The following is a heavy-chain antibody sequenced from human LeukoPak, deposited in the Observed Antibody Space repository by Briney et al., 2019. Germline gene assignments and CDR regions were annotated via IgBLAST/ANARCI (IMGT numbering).Heavy chain of an antibody. Sequence: GGSLRLSCAASGFTFSSYSMSWVRQAPGKGLEWVSAISSSGSYIYYADSVKGRFTISRDNAKNSLYLQMNSLRAEDTAVYYCARGATYSSSSPDYWGQGTLVTVSS. CDR2: ISSSGSYI. CDR3: ARGATYSSSSPDY. V-gene: IGHV3-21*01. J-gene: IGHJ4*02. D-gene: IGHD6-6*01. CDR1: GFTFSSYS.